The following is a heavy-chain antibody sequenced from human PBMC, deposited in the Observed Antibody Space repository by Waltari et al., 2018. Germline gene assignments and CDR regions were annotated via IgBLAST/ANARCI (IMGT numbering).Heavy chain of an antibody. D-gene: IGHD4-17*01. Sequence: QVQLVQSGAEVEKPGASVKVSCKAIGYTFTRYGISWVRQAPGQGLEWMGWVSPDNGDTNYAQKFKGRVTMSTDTVMNTAYMEWRSLRPDDTAVYYCARGAPYGDYLPCDYWGQGTLVTVSS. CDR1: GYTFTRYG. V-gene: IGHV1-18*04. CDR2: VSPDNGDT. CDR3: ARGAPYGDYLPCDY. J-gene: IGHJ4*02.